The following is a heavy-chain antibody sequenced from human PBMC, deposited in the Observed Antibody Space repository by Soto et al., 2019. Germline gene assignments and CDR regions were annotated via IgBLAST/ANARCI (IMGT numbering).Heavy chain of an antibody. V-gene: IGHV5-51*01. CDR3: ARYCSGGSCYSKGSAFDY. J-gene: IGHJ4*02. CDR2: IYPGDSDT. D-gene: IGHD2-15*01. CDR1: GYSFTSYW. Sequence: GESLKISCKGSGYSFTSYWIGWVPQMPGKDLEWMGIIYPGDSDTRYSPSFQGQVTISVDKSISTAYLQWSSLKASDTAMYYCARYCSGGSCYSKGSAFDYWGQGTLVTVSS.